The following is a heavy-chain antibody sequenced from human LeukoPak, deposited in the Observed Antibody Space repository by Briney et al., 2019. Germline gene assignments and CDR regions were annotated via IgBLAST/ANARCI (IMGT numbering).Heavy chain of an antibody. CDR3: ARVQYSSASANLPFDY. Sequence: SQTLSLTCALSGDSVSSNSAAWHWIRQSPSRGLEWLGRTYYRSKWYNDYAVSVKSRITINPDTSKHQFSLKLNAVTPEDTARYYWARVQYSSASANLPFDYWGQGTLVTVSS. CDR2: TYYRSKWYN. CDR1: GDSVSSNSAA. D-gene: IGHD6-6*01. J-gene: IGHJ4*02. V-gene: IGHV6-1*01.